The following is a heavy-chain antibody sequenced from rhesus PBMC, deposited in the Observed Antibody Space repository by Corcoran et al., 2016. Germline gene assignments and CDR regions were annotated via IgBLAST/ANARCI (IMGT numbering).Heavy chain of an antibody. CDR1: GGSISGGYG. V-gene: IGHV4S7*01. CDR3: VSYSGSYYPFDY. Sequence: QVQLQESGPGLVKPSETLSLTCAVSGGSISGGYGWSWIRQPPGKGLEWIGHIFGSIGRTYYNPSLKRRVTISRTTSKNQFSLKLSSVTAADTAVYYCVSYSGSYYPFDYWGQGVLVTVSS. D-gene: IGHD3-16*01. J-gene: IGHJ4*01. CDR2: IFGSIGRT.